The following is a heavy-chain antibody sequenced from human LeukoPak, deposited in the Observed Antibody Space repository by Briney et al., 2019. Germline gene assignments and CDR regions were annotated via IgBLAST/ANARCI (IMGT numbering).Heavy chain of an antibody. D-gene: IGHD5-18*01. CDR2: ISSSGSTI. CDR1: GFTFSDYY. CDR3: ARDRYSYGYKPYDY. Sequence: NPGGSLRLSCAPSGFTFSDYYMSWIRQAPGKGLEWVSYISSSGSTIYYADSVKGRFTISRDNAKNSLYLQMNSLRAEETPVYYCARDRYSYGYKPYDYWGQGTLVTVSS. J-gene: IGHJ4*02. V-gene: IGHV3-11*04.